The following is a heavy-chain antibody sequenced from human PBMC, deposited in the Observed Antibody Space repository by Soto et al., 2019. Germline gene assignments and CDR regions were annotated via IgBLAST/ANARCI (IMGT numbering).Heavy chain of an antibody. CDR1: GFTFSSYA. D-gene: IGHD2-15*01. V-gene: IGHV3-23*01. CDR2: ISGSGGST. J-gene: IGHJ5*02. CDR3: AKDRYKGYCSGGSCKNTTASRPYWFDP. Sequence: SLRLSCAASGFTFSSYAMSWVRQAPGKGLEWVSAISGSGGSTYYADSVKGRFTISRDNSKNTLYLQMNSLRAEDTAVYYCAKDRYKGYCSGGSCKNTTASRPYWFDPWGQGTLVTVSS.